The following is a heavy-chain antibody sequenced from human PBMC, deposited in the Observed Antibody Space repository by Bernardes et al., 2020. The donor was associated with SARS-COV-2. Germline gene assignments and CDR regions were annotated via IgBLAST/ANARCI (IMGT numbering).Heavy chain of an antibody. Sequence: SETLSLTCTVSGGSISSYYWSWIRQPAGKGLEWIGRIYSSGSTNYNPSLKSRVTMSVDTSKNQFSLKLSSVTAADTAVYYCARDKRRGSGSDRLEYWCQGTLLTVSA. J-gene: IGHJ4*02. CDR1: GGSISSYY. D-gene: IGHD3-10*01. V-gene: IGHV4-4*07. CDR2: IYSSGST. CDR3: ARDKRRGSGSDRLEY.